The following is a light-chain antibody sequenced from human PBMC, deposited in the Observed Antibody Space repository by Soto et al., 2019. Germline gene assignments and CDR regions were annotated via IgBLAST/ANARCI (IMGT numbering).Light chain of an antibody. V-gene: IGKV1-5*03. CDR1: QSISSW. CDR2: KAS. J-gene: IGKJ1*01. Sequence: DIQMTQSPSTLSASVGDRVTITCRASQSISSWLAWYQQKPGKAPKLLIYKASSLESGVPSRFSGSGSGTEFTLTISSRQPDDFATYYCQQYNSYSSTWTFGQGTKVEIK. CDR3: QQYNSYSSTWT.